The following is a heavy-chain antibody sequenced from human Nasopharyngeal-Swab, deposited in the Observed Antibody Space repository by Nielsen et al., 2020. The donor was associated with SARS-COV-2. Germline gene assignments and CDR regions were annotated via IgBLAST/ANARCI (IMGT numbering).Heavy chain of an antibody. CDR2: INHSGST. CDR1: GGSFSANY. V-gene: IGHV4-34*01. D-gene: IGHD2-2*01. CDR3: ARGLSGIVPAPILGLGPYYYYYYMDV. J-gene: IGHJ6*03. Sequence: SETLSLTCAVSGGSFSANYWGWIRQPPGKGLEWIGEINHSGSTNYNPSLKSRVTISVDTSKSQFSLKLSSVTAADTAVYYCARGLSGIVPAPILGLGPYYYYYYMDVWDKGATVTVSS.